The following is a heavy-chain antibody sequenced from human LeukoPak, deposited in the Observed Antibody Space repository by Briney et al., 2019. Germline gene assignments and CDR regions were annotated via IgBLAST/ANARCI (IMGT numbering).Heavy chain of an antibody. V-gene: IGHV1-2*02. J-gene: IGHJ4*02. CDR3: ARGVRYFDWLYFDY. D-gene: IGHD3-9*01. Sequence: ASVKVSCKASGYTFTSYGISWVRQAPGQGLEWMGWINPNSGGTNYAQKFQGRVTMTRDTSISTAYMELSRLRSDDTAVYYCARGVRYFDWLYFDYWGQGTLVTVSS. CDR1: GYTFTSYG. CDR2: INPNSGGT.